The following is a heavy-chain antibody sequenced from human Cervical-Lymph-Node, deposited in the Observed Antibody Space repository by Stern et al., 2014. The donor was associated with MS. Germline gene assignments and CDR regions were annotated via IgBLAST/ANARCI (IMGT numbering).Heavy chain of an antibody. Sequence: VQLVESGGGVVQPGRSLRLSCATSGFTFGRHSMHWVRQAPGKGLEWVAIISYDGRSPQYAESVKGRFTISRSNSNNTLYLQMNSLRVEDTAMYYCARPAAARYFDYWGQGSQVTVSS. CDR3: ARPAAARYFDY. D-gene: IGHD6-25*01. CDR2: ISYDGRSP. J-gene: IGHJ4*02. CDR1: GFTFGRHS. V-gene: IGHV3-30*04.